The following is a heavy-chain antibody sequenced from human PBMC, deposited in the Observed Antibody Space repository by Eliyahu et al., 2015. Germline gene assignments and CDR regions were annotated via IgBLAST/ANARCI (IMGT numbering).Heavy chain of an antibody. Sequence: QVQLVQSGAEVKKPXASVKVSCXASGYTXTSYGXSWVRQAPGQGLEWMGWISAYNGNTNYAQKLQGRVTMTTDTSTSTAYMELRSLRSDDTAVYYCARSYMTTVTKDEFDYWGQGTLVTVSS. CDR3: ARSYMTTVTKDEFDY. J-gene: IGHJ4*02. CDR2: ISAYNGNT. V-gene: IGHV1-18*04. D-gene: IGHD4-17*01. CDR1: GYTXTSYG.